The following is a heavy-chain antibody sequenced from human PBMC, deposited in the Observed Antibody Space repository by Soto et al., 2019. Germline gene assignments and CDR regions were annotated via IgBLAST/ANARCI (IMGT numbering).Heavy chain of an antibody. Sequence: EVQLVESGGGLVQPGGSLRLSCAASGFTFSSYSMNWFRQAPGKGLEWVSYISSSSSTIYYADSVKGRFTISRDNAKIALYLQTHSLRAEDTAVYYCASQSSEWLLFASWGQGTLVTVSS. CDR3: ASQSSEWLLFAS. D-gene: IGHD5-12*01. CDR1: GFTFSSYS. CDR2: ISSSSSTI. J-gene: IGHJ4*02. V-gene: IGHV3-48*01.